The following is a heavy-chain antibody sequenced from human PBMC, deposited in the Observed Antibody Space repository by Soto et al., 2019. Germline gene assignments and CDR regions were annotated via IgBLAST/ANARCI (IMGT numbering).Heavy chain of an antibody. CDR2: VDPNGGGS. D-gene: IGHD4-17*01. CDR1: GNTVPNYG. Sequence: ASVKVSCKASGNTVPNYGIHWVRQAPGQRLEWMGWVDPNGGGSNSAQKFQGSVTMTWDTSITTAYLDLTRLTTNDTATYFCATWVDYGDFEGFDFWGQGTLVTSPQ. V-gene: IGHV1-2*04. J-gene: IGHJ4*02. CDR3: ATWVDYGDFEGFDF.